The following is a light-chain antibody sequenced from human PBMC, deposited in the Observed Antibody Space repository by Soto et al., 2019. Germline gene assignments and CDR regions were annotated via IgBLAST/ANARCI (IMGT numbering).Light chain of an antibody. J-gene: IGKJ1*01. V-gene: IGKV3-11*01. Sequence: EIVLTQSPGTLSLSPGEIATLSCRASQSVINNYLAWYQQKPGQAPRLLIYGASNRATGIPARFSGSGSGTDFTLTISSLEPEDFAVYYCQQRSNWPTWTFGQGTKVDIK. CDR3: QQRSNWPTWT. CDR2: GAS. CDR1: QSVINNY.